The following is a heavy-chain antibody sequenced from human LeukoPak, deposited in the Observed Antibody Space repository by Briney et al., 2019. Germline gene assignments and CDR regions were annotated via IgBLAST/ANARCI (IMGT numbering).Heavy chain of an antibody. V-gene: IGHV3-66*01. CDR2: TYAGGST. CDR3: ARDPTSARRYEY. J-gene: IGHJ4*02. Sequence: GGSLRLSCAASGFTVSNNYMSWVRQAPGKGLEWVSVTYAGGSTDYAESVKGRFTISRDSSKNTLNLQMNGLRADDTAVYYCARDPTSARRYEYWGQGTLVTVSS. D-gene: IGHD3-9*01. CDR1: GFTVSNNY.